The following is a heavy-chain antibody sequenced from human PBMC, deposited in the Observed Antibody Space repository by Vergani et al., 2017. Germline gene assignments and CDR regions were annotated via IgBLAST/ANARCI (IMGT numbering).Heavy chain of an antibody. V-gene: IGHV4-59*01. CDR1: GDSISPYF. J-gene: IGHJ4*02. CDR2: ISYSGDT. CDR3: ARGGWLVPRV. Sequence: QVQLHESGPGLVKPSETLSLTCTVSGDSISPYFWTWIRQPPGQGLEWIGYISYSGDTNCAPSLKSRVSISLDTAKKQFSLQVNSVTPSDTAVYYCARGGWLVPRVWGQGTLVTVSS. D-gene: IGHD2-15*01.